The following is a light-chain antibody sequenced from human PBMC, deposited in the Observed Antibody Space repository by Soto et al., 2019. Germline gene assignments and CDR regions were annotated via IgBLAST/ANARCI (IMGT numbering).Light chain of an antibody. V-gene: IGLV2-23*01. J-gene: IGLJ1*01. Sequence: QSVLTQPASVSGSPGQSITISFTGTSSGVGSHNLVSWYQHHPGKAPTVVIYEGTRRPSGVSDRFSDSKSGNTASLTISGLQAEDEDDYYCCSSAGGRTYVFGTGTKLTVL. CDR3: CSSAGGRTYV. CDR1: SSGVGSHNL. CDR2: EGT.